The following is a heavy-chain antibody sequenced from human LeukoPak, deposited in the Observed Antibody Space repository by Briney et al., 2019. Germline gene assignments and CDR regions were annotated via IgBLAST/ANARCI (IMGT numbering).Heavy chain of an antibody. J-gene: IGHJ6*04. V-gene: IGHV3-21*01. Sequence: GGSLRLSYAASGFTFSSYSMNWVRQAPGKGLEWVSSISSSSSYIYYADSVKGRFTISRDNAKNSLYLQMNSLRAEDTAVYYCARVHYGSGSYPRSAAYYYYYGMDVWGKGTTVTVSS. D-gene: IGHD3-10*01. CDR3: ARVHYGSGSYPRSAAYYYYYGMDV. CDR2: ISSSSSYI. CDR1: GFTFSSYS.